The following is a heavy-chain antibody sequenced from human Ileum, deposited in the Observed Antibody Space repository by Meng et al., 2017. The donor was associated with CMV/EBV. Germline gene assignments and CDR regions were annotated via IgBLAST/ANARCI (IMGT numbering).Heavy chain of an antibody. CDR3: ARDAYSSGYYDLNWFDP. CDR1: GYSISSGYY. CDR2: IYHSGST. Sequence: SETLSLTCTVSGYSISSGYYWGWIRQAPGKGLGWIGSIYHSGSTYYNPSLKSRVTMSADTSKNQFSLKLSSVTAADTAMYYCARDAYSSGYYDLNWFDPWGQGTLVTVSS. D-gene: IGHD3-22*01. V-gene: IGHV4-38-2*02. J-gene: IGHJ5*02.